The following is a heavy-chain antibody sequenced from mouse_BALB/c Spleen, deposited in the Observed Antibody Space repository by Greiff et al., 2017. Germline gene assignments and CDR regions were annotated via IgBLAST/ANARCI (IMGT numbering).Heavy chain of an antibody. V-gene: IGHV3-2*02. J-gene: IGHJ1*01. Sequence: EVMLVESGPGLVKPSQSLSLTCTVTGYSITSDYAWNWIRQFPGNILEWMGYISYSGSTSYNPSLKSRISITRDTSKNQFFLQLNSVTTEDTATYYCAIPYDLDWYFDVWGAGTTVTVSS. CDR3: AIPYDLDWYFDV. CDR2: ISYSGST. D-gene: IGHD2-4*01. CDR1: GYSITSDYA.